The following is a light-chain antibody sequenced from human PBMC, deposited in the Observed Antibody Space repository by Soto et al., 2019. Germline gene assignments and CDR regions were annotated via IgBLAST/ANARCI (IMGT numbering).Light chain of an antibody. Sequence: DIVMTQSPDSLAVSLGERATINCKSSQSVLHSSNNKNYLAWYQQKSGLPPKLLIYWASTRQSGVPDRFSGSGSGTDFTLTSASLQAEDVADYYCQQYYSSPWTFGQGTKVEMK. CDR2: WAS. J-gene: IGKJ1*01. V-gene: IGKV4-1*01. CDR3: QQYYSSPWT. CDR1: QSVLHSSNNKNY.